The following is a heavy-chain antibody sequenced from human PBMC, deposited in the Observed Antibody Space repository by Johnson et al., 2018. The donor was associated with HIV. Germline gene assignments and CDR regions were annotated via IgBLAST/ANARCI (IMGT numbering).Heavy chain of an antibody. Sequence: VQLVESGGGVVQPGRSLRLSCAASGITFSTSAMTWVRQAPGRGLEWVSSISRSGGSTYYADSVKGRFTVSRDNSNNTLFLQMNSLRAEDTAGYYCARDVGIAENLDAFDIWGQGTMVTVSS. CDR1: GITFSTSA. D-gene: IGHD6-13*01. CDR3: ARDVGIAENLDAFDI. CDR2: ISRSGGST. J-gene: IGHJ3*02. V-gene: IGHV3-23*04.